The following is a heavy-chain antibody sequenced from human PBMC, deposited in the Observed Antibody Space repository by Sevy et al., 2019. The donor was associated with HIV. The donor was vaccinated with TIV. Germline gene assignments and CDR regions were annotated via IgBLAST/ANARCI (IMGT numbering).Heavy chain of an antibody. D-gene: IGHD3-3*01. CDR2: ITAYKDNT. J-gene: IGHJ6*02. Sequence: ASVKVSCKASGYTLNNYGISWVRQAPGQGLEWIGWITAYKDNTNYAQNFQGRVTMTTDTSTSTAYMELRSLGSDDTAVYYCRRVDPYYEVCDVWGQGTTVTVSS. CDR3: RRVDPYYEVCDV. V-gene: IGHV1-18*01. CDR1: GYTLNNYG.